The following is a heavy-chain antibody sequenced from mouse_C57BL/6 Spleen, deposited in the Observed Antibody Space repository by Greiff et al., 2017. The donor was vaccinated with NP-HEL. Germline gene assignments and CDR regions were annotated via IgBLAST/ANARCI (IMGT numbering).Heavy chain of an antibody. Sequence: QVQLQQSGPGLVQPSQSLSITCTVSGFSLTSYGVHWVRPSPGKGLEWLGVIWSGGSTDYNAAFISRLSISKDNSKSQVFFKMNSLQADDTAIYYCASYGYRFAYWGQGTLVTVSA. CDR2: IWSGGST. J-gene: IGHJ3*01. V-gene: IGHV2-2*01. D-gene: IGHD2-2*01. CDR1: GFSLTSYG. CDR3: ASYGYRFAY.